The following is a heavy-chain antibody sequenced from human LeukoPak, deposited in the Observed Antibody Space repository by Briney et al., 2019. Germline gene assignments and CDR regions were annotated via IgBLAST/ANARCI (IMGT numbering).Heavy chain of an antibody. CDR2: IIGGGGNT. CDR1: KFTFTSNA. CDR3: AKDVHYFRSGTYYTLDY. V-gene: IGHV3-23*01. J-gene: IGHJ4*02. D-gene: IGHD3-10*01. Sequence: GGSLKPSCPASKFTFTSNAMSWVRQAPGKGLDWVSGIIGGGGNTYYADSVKGRFTISRDNSKNTLYLQMNSLRAEDTAVYYCAKDVHYFRSGTYYTLDYWGQGTLVTVSS.